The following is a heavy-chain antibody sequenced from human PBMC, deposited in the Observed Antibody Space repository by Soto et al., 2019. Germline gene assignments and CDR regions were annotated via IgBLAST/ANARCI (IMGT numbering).Heavy chain of an antibody. CDR3: ARTARVVKGQWYFDL. V-gene: IGHV4-59*08. D-gene: IGHD2-15*01. J-gene: IGHJ2*01. CDR2: IYYSGST. CDR1: GGSISSYY. Sequence: QVQLQESGPGLVKPSETLSLTCSVSGGSISSYYWSWIRQPPGKGLEWIGYIYYSGSTNYNPSLTSRVPIAVDTSKNQFSLKLSSVTAADTAVYYCARTARVVKGQWYFDLWGRGTLVTVSS.